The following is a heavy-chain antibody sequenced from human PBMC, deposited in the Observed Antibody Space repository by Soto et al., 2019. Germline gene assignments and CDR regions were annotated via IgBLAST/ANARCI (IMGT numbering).Heavy chain of an antibody. V-gene: IGHV3-23*01. CDR1: GFTFSSCA. Sequence: GGSLRLSFAASGFTFSSCAMCWVRQAPGKGLEWVSDIIDSGASTYYADSVKGRFTISRDNSKSTLYLQMNSLRAEDTALYYCAKGRSYYYYYGVDVWGQGTTVTVSS. CDR2: IIDSGAST. CDR3: AKGRSYYYYYGVDV. J-gene: IGHJ6*02.